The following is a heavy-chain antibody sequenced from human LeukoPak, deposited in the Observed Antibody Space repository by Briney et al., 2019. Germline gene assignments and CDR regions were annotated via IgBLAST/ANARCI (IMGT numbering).Heavy chain of an antibody. CDR1: GGSISSYY. Sequence: SETLSLTCTVSGGSISSYYWSWIRQPPGKGLEWIGYIYYSGSTNYNPSLKSRVTISVDTSKNQFSLKLSSVTAADTAVYYCARENDYGDYLEEHYFDYWGQGTLVTVSS. CDR2: IYYSGST. J-gene: IGHJ4*02. CDR3: ARENDYGDYLEEHYFDY. V-gene: IGHV4-59*01. D-gene: IGHD4-17*01.